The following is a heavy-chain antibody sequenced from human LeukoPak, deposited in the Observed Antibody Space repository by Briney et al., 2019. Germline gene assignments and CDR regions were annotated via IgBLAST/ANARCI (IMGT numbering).Heavy chain of an antibody. D-gene: IGHD1-26*01. V-gene: IGHV3-74*01. J-gene: IGHJ4*02. Sequence: GGSLRLSCAASGFTFSSNWMHWVRQAPGKGLVWVSRIKGDGSSTSYADSVKGRFTISRDNAKNTLFLQMNSLRAEDTAVYYCVRVGVGAPLFDSWGEGPRVTVSS. CDR2: IKGDGSST. CDR1: GFTFSSNW. CDR3: VRVGVGAPLFDS.